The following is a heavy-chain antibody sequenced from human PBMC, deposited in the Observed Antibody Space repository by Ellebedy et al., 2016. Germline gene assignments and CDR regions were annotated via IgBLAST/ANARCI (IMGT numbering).Heavy chain of an antibody. D-gene: IGHD5-18*01. Sequence: GESLKISXAASGFTFSSYSMNWVRQAPGKGLEWVSSISSSSSYIYYADSVKGRFTISRDNAKNSLYLQMNSLRAEDTAVYYCARRMGIQPLDYWGQGTLVTVSS. CDR3: ARRMGIQPLDY. J-gene: IGHJ4*02. CDR1: GFTFSSYS. CDR2: ISSSSSYI. V-gene: IGHV3-21*01.